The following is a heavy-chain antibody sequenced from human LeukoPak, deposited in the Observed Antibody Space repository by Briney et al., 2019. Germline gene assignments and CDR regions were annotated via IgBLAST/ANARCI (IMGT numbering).Heavy chain of an antibody. CDR3: ARARYGTYWGELAY. V-gene: IGHV3-30*04. CDR1: GFSFSSYA. CDR2: ISFDGSEK. J-gene: IGHJ4*02. D-gene: IGHD7-27*01. Sequence: GGSLRLSCAASGFSFSSYAMHWVRQPPGKGLDWVAVISFDGSEKYYADSVKGRFTISRDNSKNTLYLQMNSLRTEDTAVYYCARARYGTYWGELAYWGQGTLVTVSS.